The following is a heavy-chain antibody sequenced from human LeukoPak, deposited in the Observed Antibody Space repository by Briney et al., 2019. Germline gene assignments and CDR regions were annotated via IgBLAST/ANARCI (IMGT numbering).Heavy chain of an antibody. Sequence: SETLSLTCTVSGGSISSYYWGWIRQPPGKGLEWIGSIYHSGSTYYNPSLKSRVTISVDTSRNQFSLNLSSVTAADTAVYYCARHYGPWGQGTLVAVSS. D-gene: IGHD4-17*01. CDR2: IYHSGST. J-gene: IGHJ5*02. V-gene: IGHV4-39*01. CDR3: ARHYGP. CDR1: GGSISSYY.